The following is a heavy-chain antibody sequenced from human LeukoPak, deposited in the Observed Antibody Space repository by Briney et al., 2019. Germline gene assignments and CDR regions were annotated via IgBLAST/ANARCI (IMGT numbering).Heavy chain of an antibody. CDR3: ARGTGVFDY. J-gene: IGHJ4*02. CDR1: GDSVSTNSDA. Sequence: SQTLPLTCAISGDSVSTNSDAWNWIRQSPSRGLEWLGRTYYRSSWYNDYAVSVKSRIIISPDTSKNHFSLQLNSVTPEDTAIYYCARGTGVFDYWGQGTLVTVSS. D-gene: IGHD7-27*01. V-gene: IGHV6-1*01. CDR2: TYYRSSWYN.